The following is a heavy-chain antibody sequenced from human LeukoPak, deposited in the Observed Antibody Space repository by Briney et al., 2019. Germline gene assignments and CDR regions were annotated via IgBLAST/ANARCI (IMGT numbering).Heavy chain of an antibody. D-gene: IGHD4-11*01. CDR3: ARGGPNTVTLYY. J-gene: IGHJ4*02. Sequence: GASVKVSCKASGGTFSSYAISWVRQAPGQGLEWMGWINPNSGGTNYAQKFQGRVTMTRDTSISTAYMELSRLRSDDTAVYYCARGGPNTVTLYYWGQGTLVTVSS. V-gene: IGHV1-2*02. CDR2: INPNSGGT. CDR1: GGTFSSYA.